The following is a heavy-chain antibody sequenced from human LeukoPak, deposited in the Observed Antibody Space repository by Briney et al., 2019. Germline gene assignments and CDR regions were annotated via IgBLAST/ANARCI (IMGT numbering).Heavy chain of an antibody. J-gene: IGHJ4*02. D-gene: IGHD2-15*01. Sequence: GGSLRLSCAASGFTFSTYAMTWVRQAPGRGLEWVSTIRGSGGSTYYADSVKGQFTISRDISKNTLYLQMNNLRAEDTAVYYCARYCSGGNCYSGLVYWGQGTLVAVSS. V-gene: IGHV3-23*01. CDR1: GFTFSTYA. CDR3: ARYCSGGNCYSGLVY. CDR2: IRGSGGST.